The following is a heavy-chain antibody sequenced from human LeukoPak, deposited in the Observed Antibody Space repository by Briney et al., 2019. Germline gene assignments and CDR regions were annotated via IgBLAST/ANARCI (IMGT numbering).Heavy chain of an antibody. V-gene: IGHV1-24*01. J-gene: IGHJ5*02. CDR2: FNPEDGET. D-gene: IGHD1-26*01. CDR1: GYTLTELS. CDR3: ARDNSVGGIAWWFDP. Sequence: ASVKVSCKVSGYTLTELSMHWVRQAPGKGLEWMGGFNPEDGETIYAQKFQGRVTMTEDTSTDTAYMELSSLRSEDTAVYYCARDNSVGGIAWWFDPWGQGTLVTVSS.